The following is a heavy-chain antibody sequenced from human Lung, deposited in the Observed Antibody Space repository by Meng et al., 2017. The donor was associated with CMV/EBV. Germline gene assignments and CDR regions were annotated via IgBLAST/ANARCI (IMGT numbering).Heavy chain of an antibody. D-gene: IGHD3-10*01. J-gene: IGHJ6*02. CDR2: ISSSSSFK. CDR3: ARDSGGLYGSGSYYYYGLDV. Sequence: ESXKISXAASGFTFSNYGMNWVRQAPGKGLERLSSISSSSSFKDYADSVKGRFTISRDNAKNSLYLQMNNLRAEDTAVYYCARDSGGLYGSGSYYYYGLDVWGQGTTVXVSS. V-gene: IGHV3-21*01. CDR1: GFTFSNYG.